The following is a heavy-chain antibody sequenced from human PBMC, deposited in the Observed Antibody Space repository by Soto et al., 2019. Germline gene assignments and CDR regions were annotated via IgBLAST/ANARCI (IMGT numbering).Heavy chain of an antibody. CDR1: GYTFTSYG. Sequence: GASVKVSCKASGYTFTSYGISWVRQAPGQGLEWMGWINPNSGDTNYAQKFQGWVTMTRDTSISTAYMDLSRLRSDDTAVYYCARGTAGDFWSGYYSSTYMDVWGKGTTVTVSS. D-gene: IGHD3-3*01. V-gene: IGHV1-2*04. CDR3: ARGTAGDFWSGYYSSTYMDV. CDR2: INPNSGDT. J-gene: IGHJ6*03.